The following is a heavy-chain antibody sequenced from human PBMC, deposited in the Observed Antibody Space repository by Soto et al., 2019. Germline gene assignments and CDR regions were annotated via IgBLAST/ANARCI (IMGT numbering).Heavy chain of an antibody. D-gene: IGHD3-22*01. CDR2: IKQDGSEK. V-gene: IGHV3-7*01. CDR3: AREMGSGYPYFDY. J-gene: IGHJ4*02. CDR1: GFTFSNYY. Sequence: EVQLVESGGGLVQPGGSLRLSCAASGFTFSNYYLSWVRQAPGKGLEWVANIKQDGSEKNYVDSVKGRFTISRDNAKNSLYLQMNSLGAEDAAVYHCAREMGSGYPYFDYWGQGTLVTVSS.